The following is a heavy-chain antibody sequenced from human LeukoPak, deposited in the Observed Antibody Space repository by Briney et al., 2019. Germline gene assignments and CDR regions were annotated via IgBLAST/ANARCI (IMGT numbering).Heavy chain of an antibody. D-gene: IGHD3-22*01. CDR1: GGSISSSSYY. V-gene: IGHV4-61*02. CDR3: ARDLNYDSSGYENYYYMDV. J-gene: IGHJ6*03. CDR2: IYTSGST. Sequence: SETLSLTCTVSGGSISSSSYYWSWIRQPAGKGLEWIGRIYTSGSTNYNPSLKSRVTISVDTSKNQFSLKLSSVTAADTAVYYCARDLNYDSSGYENYYYMDVWGKGTTVTVSS.